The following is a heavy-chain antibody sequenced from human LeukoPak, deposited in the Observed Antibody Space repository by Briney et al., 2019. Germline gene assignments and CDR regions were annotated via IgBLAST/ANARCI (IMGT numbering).Heavy chain of an antibody. Sequence: PGGSLRLSCVASGFSLTTYTMNWVRQAPGKGLEWVSSISSTASTIYYADSVRGRFVISRDNAKNSVFLQMNSLRAEDTAVYSCAGGGDYYHRDVGGKGTRATFPS. D-gene: IGHD3-16*01. CDR2: ISSTASTI. J-gene: IGHJ6*03. V-gene: IGHV3-48*01. CDR1: GFSLTTYT. CDR3: AGGGDYYHRDV.